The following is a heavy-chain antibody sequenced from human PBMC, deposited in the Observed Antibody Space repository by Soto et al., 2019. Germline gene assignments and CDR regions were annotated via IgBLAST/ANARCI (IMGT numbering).Heavy chain of an antibody. CDR2: ISRSGTT. D-gene: IGHD6-25*01. CDR1: GGSISTSKW. V-gene: IGHV4-4*02. J-gene: IGHJ3*01. CDR3: ARDSASSGVIT. Sequence: QVQLQESGPGLEKPSGALSLTCAVTGGSISTSKWWTWVRQPPREGLVSVGEISRSGTTNYKPSLNSRVSISVNKSRSKFSLNLGSVTAADTRMYYCARDSASSGVITWGEGTMVTVSS.